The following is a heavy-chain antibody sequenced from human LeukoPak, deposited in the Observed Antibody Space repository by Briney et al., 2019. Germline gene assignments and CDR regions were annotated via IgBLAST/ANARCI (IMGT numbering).Heavy chain of an antibody. CDR3: ARPVEVGATTGFDY. J-gene: IGHJ4*02. Sequence: GESLKISCKGSGYSFTSYWICWVRRMPGKGLEWMGIIYPGDSDTRYSPSFQGQVTISADRSISTAYLQWSSLKAADTATYYCARPVEVGATTGFDYWGQGTLVTVSS. CDR1: GYSFTSYW. CDR2: IYPGDSDT. V-gene: IGHV5-51*01. D-gene: IGHD1-26*01.